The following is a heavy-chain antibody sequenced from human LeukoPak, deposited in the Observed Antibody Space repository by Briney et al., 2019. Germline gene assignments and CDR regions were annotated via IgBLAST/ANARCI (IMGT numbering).Heavy chain of an antibody. J-gene: IGHJ4*02. V-gene: IGHV3-74*01. CDR3: ARGFDSSGQDY. D-gene: IGHD3-22*01. Sequence: GGSLRLSCAASGFTFSSYWMHWVRQAPGKGLVWVSRFNSDGSSTSYADSVKGRFTISRDYAKKTLFLQMNSLRAEDTAVYYCARGFDSSGQDYWGQGTLVTVSS. CDR2: FNSDGSST. CDR1: GFTFSSYW.